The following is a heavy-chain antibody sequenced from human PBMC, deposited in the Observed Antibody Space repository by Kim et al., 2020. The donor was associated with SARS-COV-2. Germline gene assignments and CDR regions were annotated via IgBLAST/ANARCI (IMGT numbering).Heavy chain of an antibody. Sequence: TYYADSVKGRFTISRDNSKNSPYLQMNSLRTEDTALYYCAKDGGSKGLDYWGQGTLVTVSS. CDR3: AKDGGSKGLDY. D-gene: IGHD2-2*01. J-gene: IGHJ4*02. CDR2: T. V-gene: IGHV3-43*01.